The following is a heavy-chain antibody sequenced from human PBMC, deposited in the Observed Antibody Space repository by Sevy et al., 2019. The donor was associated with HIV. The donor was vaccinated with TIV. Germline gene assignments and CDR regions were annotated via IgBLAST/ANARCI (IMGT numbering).Heavy chain of an antibody. CDR2: IYSSGST. CDR1: NDSVSSGTFH. D-gene: IGHD2-15*01. J-gene: IGHJ4*02. V-gene: IGHV4-61*01. CDR3: ARLRWPEAHFDY. Sequence: SETLSLTCTVSNDSVSSGTFHWSWIRQPPQKGLEWIGYIYSSGSTNYNPSLKSRVTISVDTSKKQFSLRLNSVTAADTAVYYCARLRWPEAHFDYWGQGTLVTVSS.